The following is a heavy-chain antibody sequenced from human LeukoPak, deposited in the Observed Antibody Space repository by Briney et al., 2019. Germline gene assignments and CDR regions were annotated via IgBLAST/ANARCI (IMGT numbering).Heavy chain of an antibody. CDR2: IYHSGST. CDR3: ARERDSGYGARHAFDI. CDR1: GGSISSYY. Sequence: SETLSLTCTVSGGSISSYYWSWIRQPPGKGLEWIGYIYHSGSTYYNPSLKSRVTISVDTSKNQFSLKLSSVTAADTAVYYCARERDSGYGARHAFDIWGQGTMVTVSS. J-gene: IGHJ3*02. D-gene: IGHD5-12*01. V-gene: IGHV4-59*12.